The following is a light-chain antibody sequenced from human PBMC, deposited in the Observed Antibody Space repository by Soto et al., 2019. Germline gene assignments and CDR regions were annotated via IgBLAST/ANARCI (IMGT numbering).Light chain of an antibody. CDR1: QSISSSY. CDR3: QQYGSSPRT. J-gene: IGKJ1*01. Sequence: EIVLTQSPGTLSLSPGERATLSCRTSQSISSSYLAWYQQKPGQAPRLLIYNTSSRATGIPARFSGSGSGTDFTLTISRLESEDFAVYYCQQYGSSPRTFGQGTKVEIK. V-gene: IGKV3-20*01. CDR2: NTS.